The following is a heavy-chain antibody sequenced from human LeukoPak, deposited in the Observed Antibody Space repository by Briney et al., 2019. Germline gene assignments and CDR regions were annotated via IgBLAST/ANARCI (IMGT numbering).Heavy chain of an antibody. CDR2: IFYTGRS. CDR3: ARRDYGDRHCDY. D-gene: IGHD4-17*01. J-gene: IGHJ4*02. V-gene: IGHV4-39*01. Sequence: SETLSLTCTASVDSISSSSCYWGWIRQPPGKGLVWLGSIFYTGRSYYNPSLKSRVTLSVDTSNTQFPLKMSSITAADTALYFCARRDYGDRHCDYWGERTLGTVSS. CDR1: VDSISSSSCY.